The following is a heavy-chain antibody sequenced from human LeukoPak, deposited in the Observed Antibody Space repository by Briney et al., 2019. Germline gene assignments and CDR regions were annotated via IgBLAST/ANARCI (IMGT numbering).Heavy chain of an antibody. Sequence: GGSLRLSCAASGFTFSSYSMNWVRQAPGKGLEWASSISSSSSYIYYADSVKGRFTISRDNAKNSLYLQMNSLRAEDTAVYYCARTSCRSSTSCYDIYYYGMDVWGQGTTVTVSS. D-gene: IGHD2-2*01. CDR2: ISSSSSYI. CDR3: ARTSCRSSTSCYDIYYYGMDV. V-gene: IGHV3-21*01. CDR1: GFTFSSYS. J-gene: IGHJ6*02.